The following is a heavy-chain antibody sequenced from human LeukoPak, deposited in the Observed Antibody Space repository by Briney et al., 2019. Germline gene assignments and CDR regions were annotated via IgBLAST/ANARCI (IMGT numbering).Heavy chain of an antibody. Sequence: GESLKISCKGAGYSFTSYWISWLRQMPGKALEWMGRIDPSDSYTNYSPSFQGHVTISADKSLSTAYLQWSSLEASDTAMYYRARHGSSAGPFHYWGQGTLVTVSS. CDR1: GYSFTSYW. CDR3: ARHGSSAGPFHY. D-gene: IGHD6-13*01. V-gene: IGHV5-10-1*01. CDR2: IDPSDSYT. J-gene: IGHJ4*02.